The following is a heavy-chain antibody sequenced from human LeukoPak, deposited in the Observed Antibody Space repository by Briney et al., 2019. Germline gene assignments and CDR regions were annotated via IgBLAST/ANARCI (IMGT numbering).Heavy chain of an antibody. J-gene: IGHJ5*02. CDR1: VDSFSNYY. D-gene: IGHD1-26*01. V-gene: IGHV4-34*01. CDR3: ARGQGATVPQVGKNWFDP. Sequence: PSETLSLTCAVYVDSFSNYYWNWIHQTPGKGLEWIGEVNESGGTNINPSLRSRVILSVDTSKNQFSLKLISMTAADTAIYYCARGQGATVPQVGKNWFDPWGQGTWVIVSS. CDR2: VNESGGT.